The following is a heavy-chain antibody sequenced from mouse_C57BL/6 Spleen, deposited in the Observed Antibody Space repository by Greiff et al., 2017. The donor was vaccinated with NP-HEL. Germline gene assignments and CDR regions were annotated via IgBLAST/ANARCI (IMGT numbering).Heavy chain of an antibody. D-gene: IGHD1-1*02. V-gene: IGHV1-52*01. CDR2: IDPSDSET. CDR1: GYTFTSYW. Sequence: QVQLQQPGAELVRPGSSVKLSCKASGYTFTSYWMHWVKQRPIQGLEWIGNIDPSDSETHYNQKFKDKATLTVDNSSSTAYMQLSSLTSEDSAVYYCARRSYGVGDWYFDVWGTGTTVTVSS. CDR3: ARRSYGVGDWYFDV. J-gene: IGHJ1*03.